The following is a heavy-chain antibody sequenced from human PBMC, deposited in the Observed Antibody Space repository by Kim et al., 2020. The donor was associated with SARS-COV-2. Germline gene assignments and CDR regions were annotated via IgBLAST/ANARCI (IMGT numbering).Heavy chain of an antibody. D-gene: IGHD6-13*01. V-gene: IGHV3-66*01. J-gene: IGHJ3*02. CDR2: IYSGGST. CDR3: ARAMRSSWIAFDI. CDR1: GFTVSSNY. Sequence: GGSLRLSCAASGFTVSSNYMSWVRQAPGKGLEWVSAIYSGGSTYYVDSVKGRFTISRDNSKNRLYLQMNSLRAEDTAVYYCARAMRSSWIAFDIWGQGTMVTVSS.